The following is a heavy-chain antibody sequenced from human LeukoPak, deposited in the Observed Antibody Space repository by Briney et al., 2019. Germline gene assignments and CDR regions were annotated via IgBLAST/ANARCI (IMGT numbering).Heavy chain of an antibody. D-gene: IGHD3-22*01. J-gene: IGHJ4*02. CDR1: GGSISSGSYY. CDR3: ARDTIEYYYDSSGSYYFDY. CDR2: IYTSGST. V-gene: IGHV4-61*02. Sequence: PSQTLSLTXTVSGGSISSGSYYWRWIRQPAGKGLEWIGRIYTSGSTNYNPSLKSRVTISVDTSKNQFSLKLSSVTAADTAVYYCARDTIEYYYDSSGSYYFDYWGQGTLVTVSS.